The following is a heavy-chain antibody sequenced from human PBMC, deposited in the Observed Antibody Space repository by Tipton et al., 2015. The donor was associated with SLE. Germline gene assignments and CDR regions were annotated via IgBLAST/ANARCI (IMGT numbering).Heavy chain of an antibody. CDR1: GFSFSSYW. CDR3: ARQNGFRSYYYYMGV. CDR2: ISGSGDHT. D-gene: IGHD3-16*02. Sequence: GSLRLSCAASGFSFSSYWMSWVRQAPGQGLEWVSTISGSGDHTYYAASVRGRFTISRDTSQKTVYVQMNSLRPEDTAIYYCARQNGFRSYYYYMGVWGKGTTVTVSS. J-gene: IGHJ6*03. V-gene: IGHV3-23*01.